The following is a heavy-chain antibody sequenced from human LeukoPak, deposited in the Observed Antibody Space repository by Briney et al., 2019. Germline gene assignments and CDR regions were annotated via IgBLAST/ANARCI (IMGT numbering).Heavy chain of an antibody. CDR1: GYSFTSYW. Sequence: GESLKISCKGSGYSFTSYWIGWVRQMPGKGLEWMGIIYPGDSDTRYSPSFQGQVTISAHKSISTAYLQWSSLKASDTAMYYCARVGVTGTTEGWFDPWGQGTLVTVSS. D-gene: IGHD1-20*01. CDR3: ARVGVTGTTEGWFDP. CDR2: IYPGDSDT. J-gene: IGHJ5*02. V-gene: IGHV5-51*01.